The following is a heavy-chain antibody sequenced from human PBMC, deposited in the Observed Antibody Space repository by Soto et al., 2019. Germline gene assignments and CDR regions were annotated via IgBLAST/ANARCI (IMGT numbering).Heavy chain of an antibody. CDR1: GFPFGNFL. D-gene: IGHD3-10*01. CDR3: IRSFPF. J-gene: IGHJ4*02. Sequence: SGGSLRLSCTASGFPFGNFLMSWFRQAPGKGMEWVGFIRSQPYGGTAEYAASVRGRFTISRDDSKGIAYLQMNSLQTEDSGVYYCIRSFPFWGQGTLVTVSS. V-gene: IGHV3-49*03. CDR2: IRSQPYGGTA.